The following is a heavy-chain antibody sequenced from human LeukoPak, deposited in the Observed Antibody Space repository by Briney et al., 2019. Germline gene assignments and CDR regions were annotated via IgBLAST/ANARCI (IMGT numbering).Heavy chain of an antibody. V-gene: IGHV3-74*01. J-gene: IGHJ6*04. CDR2: INTDGSST. Sequence: QPGGSLRLSCAASEFTFSSYWMHWVRQAPGKGLVWVSRINTDGSSTTYADSVKGRFTISRDNAKNTLYLQMNSLRAEDTAVYYCAREYNYDLDVWGKGTTVTVSS. CDR1: EFTFSSYW. CDR3: AREYNYDLDV.